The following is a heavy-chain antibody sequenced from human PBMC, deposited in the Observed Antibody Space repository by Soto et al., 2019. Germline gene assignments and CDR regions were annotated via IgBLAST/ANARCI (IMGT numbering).Heavy chain of an antibody. CDR1: GGSISSYY. CDR3: ARRVANEGILYYYYGMDV. V-gene: IGHV4-59*01. Sequence: SETLSLTCTVSGGSISSYYWSWIRQPPGKGLEWIGYIYYSGSTNYNPSLKSRFTISVDTSKNHFSLKLSSVTAADTAVYYCARRVANEGILYYYYGMDVWGQGTTVTVSS. J-gene: IGHJ6*02. CDR2: IYYSGST. D-gene: IGHD5-12*01.